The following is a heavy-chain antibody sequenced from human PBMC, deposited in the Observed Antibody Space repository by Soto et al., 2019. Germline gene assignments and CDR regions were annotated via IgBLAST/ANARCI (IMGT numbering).Heavy chain of an antibody. Sequence: PGGSLRLSCAASGFTFSSYWMHWVRQAPGKGLVWVSRIKTDGSSTGHADSVKGRFTISRDNAQNTLYLQMNSLRAEDTALYYCARVGTGAYYFDYWGLGTLVTVSS. J-gene: IGHJ4*02. D-gene: IGHD7-27*01. V-gene: IGHV3-74*01. CDR2: IKTDGSST. CDR1: GFTFSSYW. CDR3: ARVGTGAYYFDY.